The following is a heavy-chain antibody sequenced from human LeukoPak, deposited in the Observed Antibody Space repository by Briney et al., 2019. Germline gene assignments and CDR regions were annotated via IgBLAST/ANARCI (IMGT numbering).Heavy chain of an antibody. J-gene: IGHJ4*02. V-gene: IGHV3-48*04. CDR1: GFTFSSYS. D-gene: IGHD6-6*01. CDR2: ISSSSTI. Sequence: GGSLRLSCAASGFTFSSYSMNWVRQAPGKGLEWVSYISSSSTIYYADSVKGRFTISRDNAKNSLYLQMNSLRAEDTAVYYCARFIAARSFDYWGQGTLVTVSS. CDR3: ARFIAARSFDY.